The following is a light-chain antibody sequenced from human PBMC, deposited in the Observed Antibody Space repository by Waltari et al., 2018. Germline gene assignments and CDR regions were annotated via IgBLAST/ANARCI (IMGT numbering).Light chain of an antibody. V-gene: IGLV1-51*01. CDR2: DNN. Sequence: QSVLTQPPSVSAAPGQKVPISCSGSSSNIGNNYVSWYQQLPGTAPKRLIYDNNKRPSGIPDRFSCSKSGTSATLVITGLQTGDEADYYCGTWDSSLSAVVFGGGTKLTVL. CDR1: SSNIGNNY. CDR3: GTWDSSLSAVV. J-gene: IGLJ2*01.